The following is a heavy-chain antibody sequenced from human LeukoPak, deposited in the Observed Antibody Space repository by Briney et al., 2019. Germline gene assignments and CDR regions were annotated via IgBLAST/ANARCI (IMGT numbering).Heavy chain of an antibody. V-gene: IGHV6-1*01. CDR2: TYYRSKWYT. CDR3: ARSTRPIDY. Sequence: SQTLSLTCAISVGSVSSNSAAWNWFRQAPSRGLEWLGRTYYRSKWYTYYAVSVKSRISINRDASKNQISLQLNSVTPEDTAVYYCARSTRPIDYWGQGTLVTVSS. J-gene: IGHJ4*02. CDR1: VGSVSSNSAA. D-gene: IGHD1-1*01.